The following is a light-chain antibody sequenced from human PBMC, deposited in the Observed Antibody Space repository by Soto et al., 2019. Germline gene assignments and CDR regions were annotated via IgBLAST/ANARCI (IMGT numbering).Light chain of an antibody. Sequence: EIQLTQSPSTLSGSVGDRVTITYRASQTISSWLAWYQQKPGKAPKLLIYKASTLKSGVPSRFSGSGSGTEFTLTISSLQPDDFAVYYCQQYGISPRKFGQGTKVDIK. CDR1: QTISSW. J-gene: IGKJ1*01. CDR2: KAS. CDR3: QQYGISPRK. V-gene: IGKV1-5*03.